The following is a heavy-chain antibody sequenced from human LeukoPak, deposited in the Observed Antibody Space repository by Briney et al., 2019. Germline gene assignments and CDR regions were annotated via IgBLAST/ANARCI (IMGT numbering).Heavy chain of an antibody. D-gene: IGHD6-13*01. CDR1: GYTFTGYY. CDR2: INPNSGGT. CDR3: ARIGISARGTNFHH. J-gene: IGHJ1*01. V-gene: IGHV1-2*02. Sequence: ASVKVSCKASGYTFTGYYMHWVRQAPGHGLEWMGWINPNSGGTNYAQNLQGRVTMTRDTSISTAYMELSRLRSDDTALYYCARIGISARGTNFHHWGQGTLVTVSS.